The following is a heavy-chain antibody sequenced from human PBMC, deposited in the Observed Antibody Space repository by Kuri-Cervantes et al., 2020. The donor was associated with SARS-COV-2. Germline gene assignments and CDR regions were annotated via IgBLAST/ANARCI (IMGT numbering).Heavy chain of an antibody. CDR2: ISYDGSNK. Sequence: GGSLRLSCAASGFIFSDYFLHWVRQAPGKGLEWVAVISYDGSNKYYADSVKGRFTISRDDSKSIAYLQMNSLKTEDTAVYYCTRDVKSLLNPFYYFDYWGQGTLVTVSS. CDR1: GFIFSDYF. J-gene: IGHJ4*02. CDR3: TRDVKSLLNPFYYFDY. V-gene: IGHV3-30-3*01.